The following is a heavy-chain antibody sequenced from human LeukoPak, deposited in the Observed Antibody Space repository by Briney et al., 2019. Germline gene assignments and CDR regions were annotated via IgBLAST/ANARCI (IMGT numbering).Heavy chain of an antibody. Sequence: GGSLRLSYTASGFTFSSYGMHWVRQAPGKGLEWVAFIRYDGSNKYYADSVKGRFTISRDNSKNTLYLQMNSLRAEDTAVYYCAKDIEGYQLLPDWFDYWGQGTLVTVSS. CDR2: IRYDGSNK. CDR3: AKDIEGYQLLPDWFDY. CDR1: GFTFSSYG. J-gene: IGHJ4*02. V-gene: IGHV3-30*02. D-gene: IGHD2-2*01.